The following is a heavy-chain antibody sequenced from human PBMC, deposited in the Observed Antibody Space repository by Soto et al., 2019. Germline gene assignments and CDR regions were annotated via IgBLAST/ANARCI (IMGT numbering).Heavy chain of an antibody. CDR3: ARGGYYLYYFDY. D-gene: IGHD3-10*01. Sequence: PGGSLRLSCAASGFTFSSYSMNWVRQAPGKGLEWVSSISSSSSYIYYADSVKGRFTISRDNAKNSLYLRMNSLRAEDTAVYYCARGGYYLYYFDYWGQGTLVTVSS. CDR1: GFTFSSYS. CDR2: ISSSSSYI. V-gene: IGHV3-21*01. J-gene: IGHJ4*02.